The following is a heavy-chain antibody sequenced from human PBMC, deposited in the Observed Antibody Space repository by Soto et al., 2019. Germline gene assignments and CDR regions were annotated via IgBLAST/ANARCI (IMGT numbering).Heavy chain of an antibody. CDR1: GYTLTELS. J-gene: IGHJ4*02. V-gene: IGHV1-24*01. Sequence: ASVKVSCKVSGYTLTELSMHWVRQAPGKGLEWMGGFDPEDGETIYAQKFQGRVTMTEDTSTDTAYMELSSLRSEDTAVYYCAKDGGPVYCNSPGCSAKHFDYWGQGTLVTVSS. CDR3: AKDGGPVYCNSPGCSAKHFDY. CDR2: FDPEDGET. D-gene: IGHD2-2*01.